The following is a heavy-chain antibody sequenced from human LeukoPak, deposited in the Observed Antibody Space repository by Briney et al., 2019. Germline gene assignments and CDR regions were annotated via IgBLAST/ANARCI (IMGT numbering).Heavy chain of an antibody. Sequence: GGSLRLSCAASGFTFDDYAMHWVRQAPGKGLAWVSLITSDGGGTYYADSVKGRFTISRDNNKNSLYLRMSSLRLEDTALYYCVKPGPVGGYYWYYMDVWGKGTTVTVSS. CDR1: GFTFDDYA. CDR2: ITSDGGGT. D-gene: IGHD4-23*01. CDR3: VKPGPVGGYYWYYMDV. J-gene: IGHJ6*03. V-gene: IGHV3-43D*03.